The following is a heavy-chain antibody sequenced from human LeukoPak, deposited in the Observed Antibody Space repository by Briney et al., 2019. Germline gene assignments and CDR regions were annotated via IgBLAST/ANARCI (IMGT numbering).Heavy chain of an antibody. CDR2: FDPEDGET. V-gene: IGHV1-24*01. J-gene: IGHJ4*02. D-gene: IGHD6-13*01. Sequence: ASVKVSCKVSGYTLTELSMHWVRQAPGKGLEWMGGFDPEDGETIYAQKFQGRVTMTEDTSTDRAYMELSSLRSEDTAVYYCATEGHHSSSWYFDYWGQGTLVTVSS. CDR1: GYTLTELS. CDR3: ATEGHHSSSWYFDY.